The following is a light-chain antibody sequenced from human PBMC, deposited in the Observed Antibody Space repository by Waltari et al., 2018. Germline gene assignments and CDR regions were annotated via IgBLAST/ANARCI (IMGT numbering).Light chain of an antibody. V-gene: IGLV1-51*02. CDR2: ENV. CDR3: ATWDSSLRSVV. Sequence: QSVLTQPPSVSAAPGQKVTIPCSGSSSTIGDNYVSWYQQLPGTAPKLLIFENVKRPSGIPDRFSGSKSGTSGTLGITGLLTGDEADYYCATWDSSLRSVVFGGGTKLTVL. CDR1: SSTIGDNY. J-gene: IGLJ2*01.